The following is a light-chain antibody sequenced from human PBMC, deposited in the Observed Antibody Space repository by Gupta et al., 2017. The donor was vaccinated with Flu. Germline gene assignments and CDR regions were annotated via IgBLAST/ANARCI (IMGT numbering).Light chain of an antibody. J-gene: IGKJ4*01. CDR3: QKDNSAPQA. CDR1: QDIGSY. CDR2: AAS. V-gene: IGKV1-27*01. Sequence: PSSLSASVGDRVTVTCRASQDIGSYLAWYQQKAGKVPKLLIYAASSLQSGVPSRFSGSGSGTAFTLTIIILQPEDVATYYCQKDNSAPQAFGGGTKVEVK.